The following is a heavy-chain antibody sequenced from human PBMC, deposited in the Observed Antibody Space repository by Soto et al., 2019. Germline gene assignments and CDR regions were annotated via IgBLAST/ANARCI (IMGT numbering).Heavy chain of an antibody. Sequence: SETLSLTCTVSGGSISSYYWSWIRQNPGKGLEWIGYIYYSGSTNYNPSLKSRVTISVDTSKNQFSLKLSSVTAADTAVYYCARDQGGPAAKTRGVAAAGTKYYYYMDVWGKGTTVTV. CDR1: GGSISSYY. J-gene: IGHJ6*03. CDR2: IYYSGST. CDR3: ARDQGGPAAKTRGVAAAGTKYYYYMDV. V-gene: IGHV4-59*01. D-gene: IGHD6-13*01.